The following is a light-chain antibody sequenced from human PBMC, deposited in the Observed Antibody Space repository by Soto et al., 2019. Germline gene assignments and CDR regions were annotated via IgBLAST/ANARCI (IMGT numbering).Light chain of an antibody. CDR2: DAS. CDR1: QSIRSW. Sequence: DIQMTQSPSTLSASVGDRVTITCPASQSIRSWLAWYQQKPGKAPQLLIYDASNLESGVPSRFSGSGSGTEFTLTISSLQPDDFATYYCQQYDSFSKTFGRGTKVDIK. V-gene: IGKV1-5*01. CDR3: QQYDSFSKT. J-gene: IGKJ1*01.